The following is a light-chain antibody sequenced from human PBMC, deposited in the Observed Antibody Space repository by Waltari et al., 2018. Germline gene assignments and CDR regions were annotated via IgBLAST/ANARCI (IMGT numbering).Light chain of an antibody. CDR1: RSDVGSDHY. Sequence: QSALTPPASVSGSPGPSLTLSCSGTRSDVGSDHYVPWYQHHPGKAPKLMIYDVTNRPSGVSNRFSGSKSGNTASLTISGLQAEDEADYYCSSYTTSSTLVFGGGTKLTVL. CDR3: SSYTTSSTLV. V-gene: IGLV2-14*03. J-gene: IGLJ3*02. CDR2: DVT.